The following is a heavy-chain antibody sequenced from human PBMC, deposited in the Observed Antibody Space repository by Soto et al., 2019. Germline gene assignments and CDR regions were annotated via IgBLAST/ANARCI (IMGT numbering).Heavy chain of an antibody. J-gene: IGHJ5*02. Sequence: QVQLVQSGAEVKKPGASVKVSCKASGYTFTSYGISWVRQAPGQGLEWMGWISAYNGNTNYAQKLQGRVTMTTDTSTSTDYMELRSLRSDDTAVYYCAVFIAARPGVRWFDPWGQGTLVTVSS. D-gene: IGHD6-6*01. CDR2: ISAYNGNT. CDR3: AVFIAARPGVRWFDP. CDR1: GYTFTSYG. V-gene: IGHV1-18*04.